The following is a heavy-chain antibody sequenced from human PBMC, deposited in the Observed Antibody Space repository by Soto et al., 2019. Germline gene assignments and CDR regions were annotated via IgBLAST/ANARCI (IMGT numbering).Heavy chain of an antibody. J-gene: IGHJ6*02. D-gene: IGHD3-9*01. CDR3: AKDQRYFDGNPYYYYYGMDV. CDR1: GFTFSSYG. CDR2: ISYDGSNK. V-gene: IGHV3-30*18. Sequence: QVQLVESGGGVVQPGRSLRLSCAASGFTFSSYGMHWVRQAPGKGLEWVAVISYDGSNKYYADSVKGRFTISRDNSKKTLYLQMNSLKAEDTAVYYCAKDQRYFDGNPYYYYYGMDVWGQGTTVTVSS.